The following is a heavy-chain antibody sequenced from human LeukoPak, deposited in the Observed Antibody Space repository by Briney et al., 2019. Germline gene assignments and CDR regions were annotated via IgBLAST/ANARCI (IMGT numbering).Heavy chain of an antibody. V-gene: IGHV4-61*02. CDR2: IYTSGST. J-gene: IGHJ3*02. CDR1: GGSISSGSYY. Sequence: SETLSLTCTVSGGSISSGSYYWSWIRQPAGKGLEWIGRIYTSGSTNYNPSLKSRIAMSVDTSKKQFSLKLTSVTAADTAVYYCARSPSNTADFVIWGQGTMVTVSS. D-gene: IGHD2-8*01. CDR3: ARSPSNTADFVI.